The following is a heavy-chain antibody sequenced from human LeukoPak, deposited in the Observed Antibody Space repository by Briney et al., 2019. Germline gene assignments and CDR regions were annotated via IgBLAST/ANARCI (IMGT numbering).Heavy chain of an antibody. J-gene: IGHJ4*02. Sequence: SVKVSFKASGGTFISYAISWVRQAPGQGLEWMGGIIPIFGTANYAQKFQGRVTITTDESTSTAYMELSSLRSEDTAVYYCARSTTVVTPFDYWGQGTLVTVSS. CDR2: IIPIFGTA. CDR3: ARSTTVVTPFDY. CDR1: GGTFISYA. D-gene: IGHD4-23*01. V-gene: IGHV1-69*05.